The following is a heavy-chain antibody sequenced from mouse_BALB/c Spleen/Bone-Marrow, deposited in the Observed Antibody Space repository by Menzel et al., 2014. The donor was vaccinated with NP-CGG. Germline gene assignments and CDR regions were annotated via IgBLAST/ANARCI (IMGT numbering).Heavy chain of an antibody. J-gene: IGHJ1*01. CDR3: AREYYGNYAWYFDV. D-gene: IGHD2-1*01. V-gene: IGHV14-3*02. Sequence: EVHLVESGAELVKPGASVKLSCTASGFNIXDTYMNWVKQRPEQGLEWIGRIDPANGNTKYDPKFQGKATITADTSSNTAYLQLSSLTSEDTAVYYCAREYYGNYAWYFDVWGAGTTVTVSS. CDR1: GFNIXDTY. CDR2: IDPANGNT.